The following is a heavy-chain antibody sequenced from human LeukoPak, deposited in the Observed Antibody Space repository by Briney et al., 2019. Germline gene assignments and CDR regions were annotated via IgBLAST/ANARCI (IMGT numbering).Heavy chain of an antibody. J-gene: IGHJ4*02. Sequence: SETLSLTCAVSGGSIRSYYWSWIRQPPGKGLEWIGYIYYSGSTNYNPSLKSRVTISVDTSKNQFSLKLSSVTAADTAVYYCARGLYSGYYWGGYFDYWGQGTLVTVSS. CDR2: IYYSGST. V-gene: IGHV4-59*01. CDR1: GGSIRSYY. D-gene: IGHD5-12*01. CDR3: ARGLYSGYYWGGYFDY.